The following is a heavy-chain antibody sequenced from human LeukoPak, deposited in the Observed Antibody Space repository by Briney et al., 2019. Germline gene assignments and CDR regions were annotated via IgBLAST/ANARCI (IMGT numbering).Heavy chain of an antibody. V-gene: IGHV5-51*01. CDR3: ASYGDDYGDYDPFDS. J-gene: IGHJ3*02. Sequence: GESLKISCKGSGYSFTSYWIGWVRRMPGKSLEWMEIIYPGDSDTRYSPSFQGQVTISADKSISTAYLQWSSLKASDTAMYYCASYGDDYGDYDPFDSWGQGTMVTVSS. CDR1: GYSFTSYW. D-gene: IGHD4-17*01. CDR2: IYPGDSDT.